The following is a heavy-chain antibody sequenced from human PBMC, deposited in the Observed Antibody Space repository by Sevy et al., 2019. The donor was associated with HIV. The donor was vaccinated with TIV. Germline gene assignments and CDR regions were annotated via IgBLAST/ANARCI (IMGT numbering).Heavy chain of an antibody. CDR3: AKDRVSGTYYTGDFDY. Sequence: GGSLRLSCAASGFSFSTYAMTWVRQAPGKGLESVSVISLSGGDTYYTDSVKGRFTISRDNSKNTLYLQMNSLRAEDTAVYYCAKDRVSGTYYTGDFDYWGQGSLVTVSS. V-gene: IGHV3-23*01. J-gene: IGHJ4*02. CDR2: ISLSGGDT. D-gene: IGHD3-10*01. CDR1: GFSFSTYA.